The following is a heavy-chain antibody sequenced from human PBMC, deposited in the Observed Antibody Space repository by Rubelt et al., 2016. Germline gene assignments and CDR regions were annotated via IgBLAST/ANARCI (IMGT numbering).Heavy chain of an antibody. J-gene: IGHJ3*02. D-gene: IGHD6-13*01. Sequence: QVQLVQSGAVLKKPGASVKVSCKVSGDTLSVFSIHWVRQAPGKGLEWMGGFDGEDGETVNALTFQVGLIMTDDTSTGTAYMELSRLPSADTAVDYCSTADSSSWYDATDTWGQGTMVTVSS. CDR2: FDGEDGET. V-gene: IGHV1-24*01. CDR3: STADSSSWYDATDT. CDR1: GDTLSVFS.